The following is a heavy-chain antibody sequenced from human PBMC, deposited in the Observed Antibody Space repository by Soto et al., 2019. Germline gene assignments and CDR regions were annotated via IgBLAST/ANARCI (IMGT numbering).Heavy chain of an antibody. J-gene: IGHJ5*02. CDR1: GFTFSGSP. D-gene: IGHD2-15*01. V-gene: IGHV3-73*02. Sequence: EVQLVESGGGLVQPGGSLKLSCKASGFTFSGSPMHWVRQASGKGLEWVGRIRNKANNYATAYGASVKGRFTISRDDSKNTAYLQMNSLKTEDAAVYYCTSHSPEDMRRTWGQGTLVTVSS. CDR3: TSHSPEDMRRT. CDR2: IRNKANNYAT.